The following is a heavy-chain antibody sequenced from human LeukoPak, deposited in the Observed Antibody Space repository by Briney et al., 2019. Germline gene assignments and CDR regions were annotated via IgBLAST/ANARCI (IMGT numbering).Heavy chain of an antibody. CDR2: ISYDGGNE. V-gene: IGHV3-30-3*01. D-gene: IGHD1-26*01. CDR3: ARLGRGSYDY. CDR1: GFTFSSYA. J-gene: IGHJ4*02. Sequence: GGSLRLSCAASGFTFSSYAMHWVRQAPGKGLEWVAVISYDGGNEYYADSVKGRLTISRDNSKNTLYLQMNSLRAEDTAVYYCARLGRGSYDYWGQGTLVTVSS.